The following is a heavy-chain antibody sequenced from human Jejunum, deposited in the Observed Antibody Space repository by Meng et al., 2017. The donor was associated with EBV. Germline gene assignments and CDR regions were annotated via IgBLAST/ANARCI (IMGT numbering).Heavy chain of an antibody. CDR3: ARGAYFDY. CDR1: GGSISIGGYS. J-gene: IGHJ4*02. CDR2: IYYSGSA. V-gene: IGHV4-30-2*01. Sequence: QPQLQESGSGLVKPSETLSLTCAVSGGSISIGGYSWHWIRQPPGKGLQWIGYIYYSGSAFYNPSLKSRVTLSVDRSKNQFSLNLSSVTAADTAVYYCARGAYFDYWGQGTLVTVSS.